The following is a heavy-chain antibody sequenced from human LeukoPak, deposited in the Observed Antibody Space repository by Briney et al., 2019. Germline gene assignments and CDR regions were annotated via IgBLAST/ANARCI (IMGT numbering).Heavy chain of an antibody. Sequence: SSETLSLTCTVSGGSISSYYWSWIRQPPGKGLEWIGYIYTSGSTNYNPSLKSRVTISVDTSKNQFSLNLSSVTAADTAVYFCARGGRQQLVNLWGQGTLVTVSS. V-gene: IGHV4-4*09. CDR3: ARGGRQQLVNL. CDR1: GGSISSYY. D-gene: IGHD6-13*01. CDR2: IYTSGST. J-gene: IGHJ4*02.